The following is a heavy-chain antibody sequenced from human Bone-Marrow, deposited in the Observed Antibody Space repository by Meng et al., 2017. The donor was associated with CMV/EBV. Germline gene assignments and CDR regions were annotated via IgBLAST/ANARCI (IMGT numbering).Heavy chain of an antibody. D-gene: IGHD6-13*01. CDR3: ARASGKSSNWYSLLDY. V-gene: IGHV3-7*01. CDR2: IKQDGSEK. Sequence: GESLKISCAASGFTFSSYWMSWVRQAPGKGLEWVANIKQDGSEKYYVDSVKGRFTISRDNAKNSLSLQMNSLRAEDTAVYHCARASGKSSNWYSLLDYWGQGTRVTVSS. CDR1: GFTFSSYW. J-gene: IGHJ4*02.